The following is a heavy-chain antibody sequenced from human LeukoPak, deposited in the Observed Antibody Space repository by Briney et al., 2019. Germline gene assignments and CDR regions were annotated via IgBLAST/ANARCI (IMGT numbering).Heavy chain of an antibody. D-gene: IGHD3-9*01. V-gene: IGHV3-30*18. CDR3: TKGQGGITGYFDL. CDR2: VSYDGNSN. Sequence: PGRSLRLSCAASGFTFSDHGIHWVRQAPGKGLEWVAVVSYDGNSNYYAESVKGRVTISRDNSENMVFLQMNSLRHDDTGVYYCTKGQGGITGYFDLWGRGTLVTVSS. J-gene: IGHJ2*01. CDR1: GFTFSDHG.